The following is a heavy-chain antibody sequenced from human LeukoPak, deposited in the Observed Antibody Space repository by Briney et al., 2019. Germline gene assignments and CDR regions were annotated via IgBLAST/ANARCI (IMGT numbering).Heavy chain of an antibody. D-gene: IGHD2-15*01. V-gene: IGHV3-53*01. CDR3: ARAYCSGGSCYPYYFDY. CDR2: IYTGGST. CDR1: GFTFRTYA. Sequence: PGGSLRLSCAASGFTFRTYAMTWVRQTPGKGLEWVSVIYTGGSTYYADSVRGRFTISRDDSKNTLYLQMNSLRAEDTAVYYCARAYCSGGSCYPYYFDYWGQGNLVTVSS. J-gene: IGHJ4*02.